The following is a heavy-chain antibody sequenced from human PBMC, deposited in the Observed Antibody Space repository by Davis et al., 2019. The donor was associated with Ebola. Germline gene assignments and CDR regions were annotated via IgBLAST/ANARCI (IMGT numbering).Heavy chain of an antibody. CDR1: GFTFCSYS. J-gene: IGHJ6*02. Sequence: GESLKISCAASGFTFCSYSMNWVRQAPGKGLEWVSSISSSSSYIYYADSVKGRFTISRDNAKNSLYLQMNSLRAEDTAVYYCARWGSGWGSGHYYYGMDVWGQGTTVTVSS. D-gene: IGHD6-19*01. CDR2: ISSSSSYI. CDR3: ARWGSGWGSGHYYYGMDV. V-gene: IGHV3-21*01.